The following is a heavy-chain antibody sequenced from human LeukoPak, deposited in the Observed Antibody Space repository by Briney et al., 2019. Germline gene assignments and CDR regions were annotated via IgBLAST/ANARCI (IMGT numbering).Heavy chain of an antibody. V-gene: IGHV3-23*01. CDR1: GFTFSSYA. Sequence: GGSLRLSCAASGFTFSSYAMSWVRQAPGKGLEWVSAISGSGGSTYYADSVKGRFTISRDNSKNTLYLQMNSLRAEDTAVYYCAKARTRLALSCSSTSCYAPFDYWGQGTLATVSS. D-gene: IGHD2-2*01. CDR2: ISGSGGST. CDR3: AKARTRLALSCSSTSCYAPFDY. J-gene: IGHJ4*02.